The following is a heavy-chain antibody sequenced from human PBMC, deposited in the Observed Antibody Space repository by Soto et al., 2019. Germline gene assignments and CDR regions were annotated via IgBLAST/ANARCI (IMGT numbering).Heavy chain of an antibody. CDR2: IYWDDAK. V-gene: IGHV2-5*02. CDR1: GFSLSTSGVG. Sequence: QITLKESGPTLVKPTQTLTPTCTFSGFSLSTSGVGVGWIRQPPGKALEWLALIYWDDAKHYSPSLKSRLTITKDTPKNQVVLKMAKMDPVDTAKYFCAHKGGGDRILDYWGQGTLVTVSS. J-gene: IGHJ4*02. CDR3: AHKGGGDRILDY. D-gene: IGHD3-16*01.